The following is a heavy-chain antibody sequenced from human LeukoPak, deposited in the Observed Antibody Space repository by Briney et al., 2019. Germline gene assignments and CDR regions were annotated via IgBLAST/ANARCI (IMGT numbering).Heavy chain of an antibody. CDR2: INPSGGST. CDR3: ARDLDVSCGRDNWFDP. Sequence: ASVKVSCKASGYTFTSYYMHWVRQAPGQGLEWMGIINPSGGSTSYAQKFQGRVTMTRDTSTSTVYMELSSLRSEDTAVYYCARDLDVSCGRDNWFDPWGQGTLVTVSS. V-gene: IGHV1-46*01. CDR1: GYTFTSYY. D-gene: IGHD2-21*01. J-gene: IGHJ5*02.